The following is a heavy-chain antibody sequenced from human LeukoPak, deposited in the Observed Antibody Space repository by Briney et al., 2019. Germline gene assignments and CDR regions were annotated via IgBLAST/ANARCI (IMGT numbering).Heavy chain of an antibody. V-gene: IGHV1-69*04. D-gene: IGHD1-20*01. CDR3: AREFRQSNWNDGHWFDP. J-gene: IGHJ5*02. Sequence: GASVKVSCKAFGGTFSSYGIIWVRQAPGQGLEWMGRISPIFDIANYAQKFQGRVTITADTSTSTAYMELSSLRSEDTAIYYCAREFRQSNWNDGHWFDPWGQGTLVTVSS. CDR2: ISPIFDIA. CDR1: GGTFSSYG.